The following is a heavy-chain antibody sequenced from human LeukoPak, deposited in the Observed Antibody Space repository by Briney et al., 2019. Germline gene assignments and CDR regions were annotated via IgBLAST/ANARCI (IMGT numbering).Heavy chain of an antibody. CDR2: ISAYNGNT. V-gene: IGHV1-18*01. Sequence: ASVKVFCKASGYTLSSYGISWVRQAPGQGLEWMGWISAYNGNTNYAQKLQGRVTMTTDTSTSTAYMELRSLRSDDTAVCYCARAYSSWYDDYYYGMDVWGQGTTVTVSS. D-gene: IGHD6-13*01. CDR3: ARAYSSWYDDYYYGMDV. CDR1: GYTLSSYG. J-gene: IGHJ6*02.